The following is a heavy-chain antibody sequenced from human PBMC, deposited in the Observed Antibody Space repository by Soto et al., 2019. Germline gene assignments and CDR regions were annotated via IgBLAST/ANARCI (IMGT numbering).Heavy chain of an antibody. CDR3: ARELRLGTYYYFAFDI. D-gene: IGHD3-22*01. J-gene: IGHJ3*02. CDR1: GITVSSNY. Sequence: EVQLVESGGGLVQPGGSLRLSCAASGITVSSNYMSWVRQAPGKGLEWVSVINSGGSTYYAGSVKGRFTISRDNSQNTPYLQMNSLRAEDTAVYYCARELRLGTYYYFAFDIWGQGTMVTVSS. CDR2: INSGGST. V-gene: IGHV3-66*01.